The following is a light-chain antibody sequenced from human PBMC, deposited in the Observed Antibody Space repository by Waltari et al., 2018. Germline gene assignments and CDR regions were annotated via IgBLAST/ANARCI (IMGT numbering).Light chain of an antibody. CDR2: GTS. CDR1: HSFSSDY. J-gene: IGKJ1*01. V-gene: IGKV3-20*01. CDR3: LQYGTSPKT. Sequence: EIALTQSPGTLSLSPGDRATLPCRASHSFSSDYLAWYQQRPGQAPRLLISGTSSRATGIPNRFSGSGSGTDFTLTISRLEPEDFAVYYCLQYGTSPKTFGQGTKVDI.